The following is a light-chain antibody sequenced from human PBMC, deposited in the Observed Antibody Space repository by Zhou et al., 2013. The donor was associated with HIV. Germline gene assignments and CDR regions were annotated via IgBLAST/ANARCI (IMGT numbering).Light chain of an antibody. J-gene: IGKJ4*01. Sequence: EIVLTQSPAHPCLCLQGERATLSCRASQSVSSYLAWYQQKPGQAPRLLIYDASNRATGIPARFSGSGSGTDFTLTISSLEPEDFAVYYCQQRSNWPPFLTFGGGTKVEIK. CDR1: QSVSSY. V-gene: IGKV3-11*01. CDR2: DAS. CDR3: QQRSNWPPFLT.